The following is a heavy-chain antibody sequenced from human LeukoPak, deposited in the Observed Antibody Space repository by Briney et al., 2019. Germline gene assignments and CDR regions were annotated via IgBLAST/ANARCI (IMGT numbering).Heavy chain of an antibody. Sequence: GGSLRLSCAASGFTFSSYGMHWVRQAPGKGLEWVAVIWYDGSNKYYADSVKGRFTISRDNSKNTLYLQMNSLRAEDTAVYYCARDLYAGATAFDYWGQGTLVTVSS. CDR1: GFTFSSYG. V-gene: IGHV3-33*01. CDR3: ARDLYAGATAFDY. J-gene: IGHJ4*02. CDR2: IWYDGSNK. D-gene: IGHD1-26*01.